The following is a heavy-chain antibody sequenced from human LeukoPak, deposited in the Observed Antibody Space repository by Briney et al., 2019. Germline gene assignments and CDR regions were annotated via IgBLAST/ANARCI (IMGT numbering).Heavy chain of an antibody. D-gene: IGHD6-13*01. Sequence: ASVKVSCKASEYTFTGYNMHLVRQAPGQGLEWMGWINPNSGDTNYAQRFQGRVTMTMDTSISTAYMELSTLKSNGTAVYYCAGEYRSSWYYFDYWGQGTLVTVSS. CDR3: AGEYRSSWYYFDY. CDR2: INPNSGDT. V-gene: IGHV1-2*02. CDR1: EYTFTGYN. J-gene: IGHJ4*02.